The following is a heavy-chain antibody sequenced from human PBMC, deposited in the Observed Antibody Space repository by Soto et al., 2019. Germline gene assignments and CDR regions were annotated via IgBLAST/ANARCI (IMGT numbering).Heavy chain of an antibody. CDR2: IIPMYGTV. CDR1: GGTFSSYV. D-gene: IGHD2-15*01. Sequence: WASVKVSCKASGGTFSSYVISWVRQAPGQGPEWMGGIIPMYGTVNYAQKFQDRVTIIADTSTSTAYMELSSLRSEDTAVYYCARDLGGCSGGSCRYNWFDPWGQGXLVTVYS. CDR3: ARDLGGCSGGSCRYNWFDP. J-gene: IGHJ5*02. V-gene: IGHV1-69*06.